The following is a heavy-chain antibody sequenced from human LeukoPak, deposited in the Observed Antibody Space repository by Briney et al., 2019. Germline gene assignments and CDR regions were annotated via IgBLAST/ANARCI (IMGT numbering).Heavy chain of an antibody. Sequence: SVKVSCKASGGTFSSYAISWVRQAPGQGLEWMGGIIPIFGTANYAQKFQGRVTITTDESTSTAYMELSSLRSEDTAVYYCAGSNYCSSTSCPRRTYYYYNMDVWGKGTTVTVSS. J-gene: IGHJ6*03. CDR1: GGTFSSYA. CDR2: IIPIFGTA. CDR3: AGSNYCSSTSCPRRTYYYYNMDV. D-gene: IGHD2-2*01. V-gene: IGHV1-69*05.